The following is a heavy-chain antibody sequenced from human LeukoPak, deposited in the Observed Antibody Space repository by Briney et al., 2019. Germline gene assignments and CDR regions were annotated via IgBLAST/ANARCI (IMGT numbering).Heavy chain of an antibody. J-gene: IGHJ3*02. CDR2: ISSSSSTI. CDR3: ARDRGYGDYVGAFDI. Sequence: GGSLRLSCAASGFTFSTYSMNWVRQAPGKGLEWVSHISSSSSTIYYADSVKGRFTISRDNAKNSLYLQMNSLRDEDTAVYYCARDRGYGDYVGAFDIWGQGTMVTVSS. CDR1: GFTFSTYS. D-gene: IGHD4-17*01. V-gene: IGHV3-48*02.